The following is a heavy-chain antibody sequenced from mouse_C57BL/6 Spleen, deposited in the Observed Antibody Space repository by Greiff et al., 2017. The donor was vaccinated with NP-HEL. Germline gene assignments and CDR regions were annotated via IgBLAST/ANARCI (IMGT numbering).Heavy chain of an antibody. Sequence: QVQLQQPGAELVMPGASVKLSCKASGYTFTSYWMHWVKQRPGQGLEWIGEIDPSDSYTNYHQKFKGKSTLTVDKSSSTAYMQLSSLTSEDSAVYYCARCHYGYDWFAYWGQGTLVTVSA. CDR1: GYTFTSYW. J-gene: IGHJ3*01. D-gene: IGHD2-2*01. V-gene: IGHV1-69*01. CDR3: ARCHYGYDWFAY. CDR2: IDPSDSYT.